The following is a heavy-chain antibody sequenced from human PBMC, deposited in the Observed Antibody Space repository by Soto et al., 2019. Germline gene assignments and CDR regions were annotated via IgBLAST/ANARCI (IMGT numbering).Heavy chain of an antibody. CDR2: ISYDGGTE. V-gene: IGHV3-30*18. Sequence: QAQLVESGGGVVQPGKSLRLSCAASGFNFNNNGMHWVRQAPGKGLEWVAVISYDGGTEYYADSVKGRFTISRDNSKNTLYLQMNSLRTEDTAIYYCAKNGWAETATVTTWYFDLWGRGILVTVSS. J-gene: IGHJ2*01. D-gene: IGHD5-18*01. CDR3: AKNGWAETATVTTWYFDL. CDR1: GFNFNNNG.